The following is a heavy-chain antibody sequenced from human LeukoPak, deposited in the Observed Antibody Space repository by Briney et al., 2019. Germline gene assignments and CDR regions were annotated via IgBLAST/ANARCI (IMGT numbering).Heavy chain of an antibody. D-gene: IGHD3-22*01. CDR3: ARSGDDSSGYYYILYYYYGMDV. Sequence: ASVKVSCKAPGYTFTGYYMHWVRQAPGQGLEWMGWINPNSGGTNYAQKFQGRVTMTRDTSISTAYMELSRLRSDDTAVYYCARSGDDSSGYYYILYYYYGMDVWGQGTTVTVSS. CDR2: INPNSGGT. V-gene: IGHV1-2*02. J-gene: IGHJ6*02. CDR1: GYTFTGYY.